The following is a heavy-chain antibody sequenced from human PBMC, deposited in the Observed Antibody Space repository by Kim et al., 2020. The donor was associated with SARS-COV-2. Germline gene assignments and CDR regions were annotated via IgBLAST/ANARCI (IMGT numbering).Heavy chain of an antibody. J-gene: IGHJ5*02. CDR3: AKGSGWFDP. Sequence: GSMGYADSVKGRFTISRDNAKNSLYLQMNSLRAEDTALYYCAKGSGWFDPWGQGTLVTVSS. CDR2: GSM. V-gene: IGHV3-9*01. D-gene: IGHD3-10*01.